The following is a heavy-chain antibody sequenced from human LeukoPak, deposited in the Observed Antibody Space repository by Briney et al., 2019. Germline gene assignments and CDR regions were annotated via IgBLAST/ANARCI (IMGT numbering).Heavy chain of an antibody. CDR3: AKNPGFGVGVRYYFDY. CDR1: GFTFSSYA. J-gene: IGHJ4*02. CDR2: ISGSGGST. D-gene: IGHD3-10*01. Sequence: GGSLRLSCTASGFTFSSYAMHWGRQAPGKGLPWVSAISGSGGSTYYADSVKGRFTISRDNSKNTLYLQMNSLRAEDTAVYYCAKNPGFGVGVRYYFDYWGQGTLVTVSS. V-gene: IGHV3-23*01.